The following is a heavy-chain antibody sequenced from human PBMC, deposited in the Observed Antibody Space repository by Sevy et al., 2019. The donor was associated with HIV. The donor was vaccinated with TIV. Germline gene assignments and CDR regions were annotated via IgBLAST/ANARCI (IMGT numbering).Heavy chain of an antibody. D-gene: IGHD6-13*01. J-gene: IGHJ3*02. V-gene: IGHV3-20*04. Sequence: GGSLRLSCAASGFTFDDYGMSWVRQAPGKGLEWVSGIHWNGGSTGYADSVKGRFTISRDNAKNSLYLQMNSLRAEDTALYYCARAPIAAGAPGAFDIWGQRTMVTVSS. CDR1: GFTFDDYG. CDR3: ARAPIAAGAPGAFDI. CDR2: IHWNGGST.